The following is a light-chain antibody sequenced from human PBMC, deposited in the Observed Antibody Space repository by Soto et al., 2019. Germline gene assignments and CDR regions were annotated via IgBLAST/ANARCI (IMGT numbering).Light chain of an antibody. Sequence: QSALTQPASVSGSPGQSITISCTGTSSDVGSYNLVSWYQQHPGKGPKLMIYEGSKRPSGVSNRFPGSKSGNTASLTISGLQAEDEADYYCCSDAGSSLVFGGGTKLTVL. V-gene: IGLV2-23*01. J-gene: IGLJ3*02. CDR3: CSDAGSSLV. CDR1: SSDVGSYNL. CDR2: EGS.